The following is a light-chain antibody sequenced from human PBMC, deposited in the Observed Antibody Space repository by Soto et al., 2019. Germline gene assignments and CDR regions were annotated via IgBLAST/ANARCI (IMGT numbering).Light chain of an antibody. J-gene: IGKJ1*01. CDR1: QSISSY. CDR3: QQYYSYPPT. CDR2: AAS. Sequence: PSSLSASVGDRVTITCRASQSISSYLNWYQQKPGKAPKLLIYAASTLQSGVPSRFSGSGSGTDFTLTISCLQSEDFATYYCQQYYSYPPTFGQGTKV. V-gene: IGKV1-39*01.